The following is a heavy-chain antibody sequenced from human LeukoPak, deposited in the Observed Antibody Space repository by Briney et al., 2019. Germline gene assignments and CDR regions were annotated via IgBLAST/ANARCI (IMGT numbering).Heavy chain of an antibody. V-gene: IGHV3-15*07. J-gene: IGHJ4*02. D-gene: IGHD3-9*01. CDR3: STLTSRYLPDS. CDR1: GFTFTSAW. Sequence: GGSLRLSCGASGFTFTSAWMNWVRQAPGKGLEWVGRIKSKADGETTDYAAPVKGRFTFSGDDSKNMLYLQVNGLKSEDTAVYYCSTLTSRYLPDSWGQGTLVTVSS. CDR2: IKSKADGETT.